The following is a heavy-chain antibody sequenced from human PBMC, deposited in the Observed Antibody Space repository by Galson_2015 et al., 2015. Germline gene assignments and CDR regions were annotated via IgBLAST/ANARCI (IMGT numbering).Heavy chain of an antibody. CDR1: GGSFSGYY. J-gene: IGHJ4*02. Sequence: ETLSLTCAVYGGSFSGYYWSWIRQPPGKGLEWIGEINHSGSTNYNPSLKSRVTISVDTSKNQFSLKLSSVTAADTAVYYCARIVGATREIDYWGQGTLVTVSS. V-gene: IGHV4-34*01. CDR3: ARIVGATREIDY. D-gene: IGHD1-26*01. CDR2: INHSGST.